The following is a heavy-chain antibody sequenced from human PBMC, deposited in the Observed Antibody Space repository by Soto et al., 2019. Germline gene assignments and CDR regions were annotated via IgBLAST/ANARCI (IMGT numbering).Heavy chain of an antibody. D-gene: IGHD1-26*01. Sequence: EVQLLESGGGLVQPGGSLRLSCVASGFTFSSYAMSWVRQAPGKGLEWVSTIGDSGDVTHYADSVKGRFTISRDSSKNTLYVQMNSLRAEDTAVYYCAKDVGHIVGASDYWGQGTLVTVSS. J-gene: IGHJ4*02. CDR2: IGDSGDVT. CDR1: GFTFSSYA. CDR3: AKDVGHIVGASDY. V-gene: IGHV3-23*01.